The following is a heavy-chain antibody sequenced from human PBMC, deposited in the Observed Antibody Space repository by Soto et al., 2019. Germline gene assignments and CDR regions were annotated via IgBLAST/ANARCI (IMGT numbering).Heavy chain of an antibody. CDR3: AKDTYYYSSSGYYVFDS. J-gene: IGHJ4*02. CDR1: GFTVSISY. CDR2: IYSDGHT. Sequence: GGSLRLSCAGSGFTVSISYMAWVRQVPGKGLEWVSIIYSDGHTNYADSVKGRVTISRDNSKDTVYLQMNSLRAEDTAVYYCAKDTYYYSSSGYYVFDSWGQGTLVTVSS. V-gene: IGHV3-66*02. D-gene: IGHD3-22*01.